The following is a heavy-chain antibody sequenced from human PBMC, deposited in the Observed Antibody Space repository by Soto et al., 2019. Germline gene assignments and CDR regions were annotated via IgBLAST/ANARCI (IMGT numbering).Heavy chain of an antibody. D-gene: IGHD2-2*02. CDR1: GGSISSGGYY. Sequence: QVQLQESGPGLVKPSQTLSLTCTVSGGSISSGGYYWSWIRQHPGKGLEWIGYIYYSGSTYYNPSLKSRVTISVDTSKNQFSLKLSSVTAADTAVYYCARDILRGSYYYYYGMDVWGQGTTVTVSS. CDR3: ARDILRGSYYYYYGMDV. V-gene: IGHV4-31*03. CDR2: IYYSGST. J-gene: IGHJ6*02.